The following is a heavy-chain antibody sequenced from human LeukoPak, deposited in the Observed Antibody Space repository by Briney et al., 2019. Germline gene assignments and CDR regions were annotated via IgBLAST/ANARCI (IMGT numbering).Heavy chain of an antibody. CDR1: GFTFSSYT. CDR3: AKDGGLWVSAHWGDS. CDR2: ITTSDGNT. D-gene: IGHD7-27*01. V-gene: IGHV3-23*01. Sequence: GGSLRLSCAASGFTFSSYTVSWVRQAPGKGLEWVSTITTSDGNTYYADSVKGRFTVSRDSSKNTLFLQMNSLRAEDTAVYYCAKDGGLWVSAHWGDSWGRGTLVTVSS. J-gene: IGHJ4*02.